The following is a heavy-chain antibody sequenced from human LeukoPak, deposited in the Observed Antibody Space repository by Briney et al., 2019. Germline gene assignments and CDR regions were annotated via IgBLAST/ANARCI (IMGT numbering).Heavy chain of an antibody. J-gene: IGHJ4*02. D-gene: IGHD3-10*01. CDR3: ARGRILWFGELLDY. CDR2: INHSGST. V-gene: IGHV4-34*01. CDR1: DGSFSGYY. Sequence: SETLSLTCAVYDGSFSGYYWSWIRQPPGKGLEWIGEINHSGSTNYNPSLKSRVTISVDTSKNQFSLKLSSVTAADTAVYYCARGRILWFGELLDYWGQGTLVTVSS.